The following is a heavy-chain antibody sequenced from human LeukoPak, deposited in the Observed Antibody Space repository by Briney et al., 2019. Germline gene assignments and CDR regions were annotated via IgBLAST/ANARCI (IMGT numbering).Heavy chain of an antibody. CDR2: ISSSSSYI. J-gene: IGHJ4*02. CDR1: GFTFSSYS. V-gene: IGHV3-21*01. Sequence: GGSLRLSCAASGFTFSSYSMNWVRQAPGKGLEWVSSISSSSSYIYYADAVKGRFTISRDNAKTSLYLQMNSLRAEDTAVYYCARDFPSRYGSGSYYSFDYWGQGTLVTVSS. D-gene: IGHD3-10*01. CDR3: ARDFPSRYGSGSYYSFDY.